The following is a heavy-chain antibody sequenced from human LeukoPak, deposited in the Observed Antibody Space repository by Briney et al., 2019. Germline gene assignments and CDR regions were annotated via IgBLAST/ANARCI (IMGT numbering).Heavy chain of an antibody. CDR3: ATHWNYYFAY. CDR1: GFTFSDFG. Sequence: GGSLRLSCVASGFTFSDFGMHWVRQAPGKGLEWVAFIRFDGSKKYYADPVKGRFTISRDNSKNMLYLQMDSLKAEDTAVYSCATHWNYYFAYWGQGTLVPVSS. J-gene: IGHJ4*02. CDR2: IRFDGSKK. D-gene: IGHD1-7*01. V-gene: IGHV3-30*02.